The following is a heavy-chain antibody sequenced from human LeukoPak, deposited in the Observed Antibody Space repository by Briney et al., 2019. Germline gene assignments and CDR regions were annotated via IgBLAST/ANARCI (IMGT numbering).Heavy chain of an antibody. CDR3: AKDGTSGTWDN. CDR2: ISGGGGST. J-gene: IGHJ4*02. CDR1: GFTFSTNA. Sequence: GGSLRLSCVASGFTFSTNAMSWVRQAPGKGLEWVSAISGGGGSTFYADSVKGRFTISRDNSKSTLYLQLNSLKTEDTALYYCAKDGTSGTWDNWDQGTLVTVSS. V-gene: IGHV3-23*01. D-gene: IGHD1-1*01.